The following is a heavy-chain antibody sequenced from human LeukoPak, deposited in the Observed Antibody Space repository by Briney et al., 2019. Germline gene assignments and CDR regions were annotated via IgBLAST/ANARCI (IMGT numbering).Heavy chain of an antibody. CDR3: AREGTAAAGSFDY. CDR2: ISYDGSNK. D-gene: IGHD6-13*01. J-gene: IGHJ4*02. CDR1: GFTFSSYA. Sequence: GRSLRLSCAASGFTFSSYAMHWVRQAPGKGLEWVAVISYDGSNKYYADSVKGRFTISRDNSKNTLYLQMNSLRAEDTAVYYCAREGTAAAGSFDYWGQGTLVTVSS. V-gene: IGHV3-30*04.